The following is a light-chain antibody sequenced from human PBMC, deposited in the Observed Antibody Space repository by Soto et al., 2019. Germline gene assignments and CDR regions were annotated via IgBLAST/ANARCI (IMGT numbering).Light chain of an antibody. CDR1: QSVSSY. V-gene: IGKV3-11*01. CDR2: DAS. Sequence: EIVLTQSPATLSLSPGERATLSCRASQSVSSYLAWYQQKPGQAPRLLIYDASNRATGIPARFSGSGSGTEFTLTISSLEPEDFAVYYCQQRSNWPPITFGQGTRLEIX. CDR3: QQRSNWPPIT. J-gene: IGKJ5*01.